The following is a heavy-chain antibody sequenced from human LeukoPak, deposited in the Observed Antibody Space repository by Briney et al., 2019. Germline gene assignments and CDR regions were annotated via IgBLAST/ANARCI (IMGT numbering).Heavy chain of an antibody. J-gene: IGHJ4*02. CDR3: ARRSGWYLSDFDY. CDR2: IYHSGST. CDR1: GGSISSSNW. Sequence: SETLSLTCAVSGGSISSSNWWSWVRQPPGKGLEWIGEIYHSGSTNYNPSLKSRVTISVDKSKNQFSLKLSSVTAADTAVYYCARRSGWYLSDFDYWGQGTLVTVSS. D-gene: IGHD6-19*01. V-gene: IGHV4-4*02.